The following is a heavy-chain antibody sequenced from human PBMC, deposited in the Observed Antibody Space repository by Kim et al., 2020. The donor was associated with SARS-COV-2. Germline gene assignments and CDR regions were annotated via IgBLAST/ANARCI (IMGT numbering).Heavy chain of an antibody. J-gene: IGHJ6*02. D-gene: IGHD2-2*01. CDR2: INHSGST. V-gene: IGHV4-34*01. CDR1: GGSFSGYY. CDR3: ASTSASFGVVVPAVSHPYGMDV. Sequence: SETLSLTCAVYGGSFSGYYWSWIRQPPGKGLEWIGEINHSGSTNYNPSLKSRVTISVDTSKNQFSLKLSSVTAADTAVYYCASTSASFGVVVPAVSHPYGMDVWGQGTTVTVSS.